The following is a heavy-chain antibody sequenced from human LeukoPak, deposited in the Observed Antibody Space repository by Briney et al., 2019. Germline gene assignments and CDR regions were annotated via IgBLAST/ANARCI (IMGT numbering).Heavy chain of an antibody. V-gene: IGHV4-34*01. CDR2: NNHSGST. D-gene: IGHD3-10*01. CDR1: RGSFSGYY. J-gene: IGHJ4*02. Sequence: SETLSLTCAVYRGSFSGYYWSWIRQPPGKGLEWMGENNHSGSTNYNPSLKSRVTISVDTSKNQFSLKLSSVTAADTAVYYCARGYLHRGSGSYYNRYYFDYWGQGILVTVSS. CDR3: ARGYLHRGSGSYYNRYYFDY.